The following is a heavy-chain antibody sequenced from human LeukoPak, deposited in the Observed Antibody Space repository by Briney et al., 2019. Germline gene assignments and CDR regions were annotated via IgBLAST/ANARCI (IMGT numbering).Heavy chain of an antibody. Sequence: SETLSLTCAVHGGSFSGYYWSWIRQPPGKGLEGIGEIHHSGSTNYNPSLKSRVTLSVDTSKNQFSLKLSSVTAADTAVYYCARSRGWLQSHPLGYWGQGTLVTVPS. CDR2: IHHSGST. D-gene: IGHD5-24*01. V-gene: IGHV4-34*01. CDR1: GGSFSGYY. J-gene: IGHJ4*02. CDR3: ARSRGWLQSHPLGY.